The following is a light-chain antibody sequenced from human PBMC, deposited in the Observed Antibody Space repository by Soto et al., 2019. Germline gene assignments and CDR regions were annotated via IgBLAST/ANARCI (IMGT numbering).Light chain of an antibody. V-gene: IGKV3-11*01. CDR2: DAS. J-gene: IGKJ2*01. CDR3: QQRRDWPDT. Sequence: EIVLTQSPATLSLSPGERATLSCRASQSINSYLGWYQQKPGQAPRLLIYDASNRATGVPARFSGSGSGTDFTLSISSLEPEDFAVYYCQQRRDWPDTFGQVTKLEIK. CDR1: QSINSY.